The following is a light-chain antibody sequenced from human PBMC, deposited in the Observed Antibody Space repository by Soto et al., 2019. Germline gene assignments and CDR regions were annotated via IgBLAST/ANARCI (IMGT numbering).Light chain of an antibody. Sequence: EIVLMQSPGTLSLSPGERATLSCRASQSINSNYLAWYQQRPGQAPRLLIFGASFRATGIPDRFSGSGSGTDFTLTISRLEPEDFAVYYCQQYGNSPPEFTFGPGTKVDSK. V-gene: IGKV3-20*01. CDR1: QSINSNY. CDR2: GAS. J-gene: IGKJ3*01. CDR3: QQYGNSPPEFT.